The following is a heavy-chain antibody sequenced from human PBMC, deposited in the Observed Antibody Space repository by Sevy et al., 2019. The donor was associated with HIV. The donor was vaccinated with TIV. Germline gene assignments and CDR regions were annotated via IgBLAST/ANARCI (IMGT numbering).Heavy chain of an antibody. CDR1: GYSLSTSGVG. CDR2: IYWDDDK. Sequence: SGPTLVKPTQTLTLTCTFSGYSLSTSGVGVGWIRQPPGKALEWLALIYWDDDKRYSPSLKSRLTITKDTSKNQVVLTMTNMDPVDTATYYCAHVDSSWFASAEYFQHWGQGTLVTVSS. V-gene: IGHV2-5*02. J-gene: IGHJ1*01. CDR3: AHVDSSWFASAEYFQH. D-gene: IGHD6-13*01.